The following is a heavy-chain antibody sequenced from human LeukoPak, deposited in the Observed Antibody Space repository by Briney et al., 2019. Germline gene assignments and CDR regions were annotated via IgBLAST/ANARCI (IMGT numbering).Heavy chain of an antibody. D-gene: IGHD1-26*01. J-gene: IGHJ6*03. Sequence: SVKVSCKASGVTFSTYAINWVRQAPGQGLEWMGGIIPIFGAADYAQKFQGRVTITTDESTNPAYMELSSLTSQDTAVYYCAIAKVGGPTYYYMDVWGTGTTVTVSS. CDR1: GVTFSTYA. CDR2: IIPIFGAA. V-gene: IGHV1-69*05. CDR3: AIAKVGGPTYYYMDV.